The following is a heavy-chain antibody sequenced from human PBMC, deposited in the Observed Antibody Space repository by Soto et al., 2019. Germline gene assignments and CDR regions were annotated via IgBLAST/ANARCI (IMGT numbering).Heavy chain of an antibody. CDR3: ARDSYYYDSSGYYRYLNY. CDR2: INPSGGST. Sequence: ASVKVSCKASGYTFTSYYMHWVRQAPGQGLEWMGIINPSGGSTSYAQKFQGRVTMTRDTPTSTVYMELSSLRSEDTAVYYCARDSYYYDSSGYYRYLNYWGQGTLVTVSS. J-gene: IGHJ4*02. CDR1: GYTFTSYY. V-gene: IGHV1-46*01. D-gene: IGHD3-22*01.